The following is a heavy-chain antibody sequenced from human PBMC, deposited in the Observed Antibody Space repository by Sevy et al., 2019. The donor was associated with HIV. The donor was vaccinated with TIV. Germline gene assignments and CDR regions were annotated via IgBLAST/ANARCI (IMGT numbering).Heavy chain of an antibody. J-gene: IGHJ6*02. CDR1: GGTFSSYA. CDR2: IIPIFGTA. Sequence: ASVKVSCKASGGTFSSYAISWVRQAPGQGLEWMGGIIPIFGTANYAQKFQGRVTITADESTSTAYMEPSSLKSEDTAVYYCAREVRSVQDIVVVPAADYYYYGMDVWGQGTTVTVSS. V-gene: IGHV1-69*13. CDR3: AREVRSVQDIVVVPAADYYYYGMDV. D-gene: IGHD2-2*01.